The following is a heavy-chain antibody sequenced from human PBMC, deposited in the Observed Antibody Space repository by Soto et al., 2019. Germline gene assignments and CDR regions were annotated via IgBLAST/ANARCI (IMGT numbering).Heavy chain of an antibody. J-gene: IGHJ4*02. CDR1: GFTFSTHS. Sequence: QVQLVESGGGVVQPGGTLGRSCAAFGFTFSTHSMDGVGQAPGKGLGWVAFISYDGSNQYYASSVKGRFTISRDNSKNALYLQMNSPRAEDTAVYYCARAFYDSDSGSKEEYSDYWGQGTLVTVSS. D-gene: IGHD3-10*01. CDR3: ARAFYDSDSGSKEEYSDY. CDR2: ISYDGSNQ. V-gene: IGHV3-30-3*01.